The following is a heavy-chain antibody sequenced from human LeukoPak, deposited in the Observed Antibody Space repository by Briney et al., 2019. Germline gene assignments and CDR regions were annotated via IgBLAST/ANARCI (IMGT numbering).Heavy chain of an antibody. J-gene: IGHJ4*02. CDR1: GFTFSDHY. CDR3: AKELTYSSSWQIDY. CDR2: ISGSGGST. Sequence: GGSLRLSCAASGFTFSDHYMTWIRQAPGKGLEWVSAISGSGGSTYYADSVKGRFTISRDNSKNTLYLQMNSLRAEDTAVYYCAKELTYSSSWQIDYWGQGTLVTVSS. D-gene: IGHD6-13*01. V-gene: IGHV3-23*01.